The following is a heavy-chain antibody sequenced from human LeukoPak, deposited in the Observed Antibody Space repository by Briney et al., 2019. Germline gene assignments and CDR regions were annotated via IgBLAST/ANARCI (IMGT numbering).Heavy chain of an antibody. CDR2: IHYSGST. Sequence: SETLSLTCTVSGGSISSYYWSWIRQPPGKGLEWIGYIHYSGSTNYNPSLKSRVTLSVDTSKTQFSLRLSSVTAADTAVYYCAREDSGSYYNYYYFYMDVWGKGTTVTISS. CDR3: AREDSGSYYNYYYFYMDV. D-gene: IGHD3-10*01. J-gene: IGHJ6*03. CDR1: GGSISSYY. V-gene: IGHV4-59*12.